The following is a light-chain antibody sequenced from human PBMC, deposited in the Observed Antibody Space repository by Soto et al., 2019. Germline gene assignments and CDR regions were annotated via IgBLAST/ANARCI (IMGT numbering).Light chain of an antibody. Sequence: DLQMTQSPSSLSASVGDRVTITCRASQSISTYLNWYQQKPGKAPNLLIYGASSLQSGVPSRFSGSGSGTDFTLTISSLQPEDFATYFCQHSHSTPLTFGGGTKVEIK. CDR1: QSISTY. CDR2: GAS. V-gene: IGKV1-39*01. CDR3: QHSHSTPLT. J-gene: IGKJ4*01.